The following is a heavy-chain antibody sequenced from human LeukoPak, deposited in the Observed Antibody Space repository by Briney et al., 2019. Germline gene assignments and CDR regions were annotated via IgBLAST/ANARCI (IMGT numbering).Heavy chain of an antibody. J-gene: IGHJ5*02. CDR1: GGSISSSSYY. Sequence: SETLSLTCTVSGGSISSSSYYWGWIRQPPGKGLEWIGSIYYSGSTYYNPSLKSRVTISVGTSKNQFSLKLSSVTAADTAVYYCARHIVVVVAATGWFDPWGQGTLVTVSS. CDR3: ARHIVVVVAATGWFDP. V-gene: IGHV4-39*01. CDR2: IYYSGST. D-gene: IGHD2-15*01.